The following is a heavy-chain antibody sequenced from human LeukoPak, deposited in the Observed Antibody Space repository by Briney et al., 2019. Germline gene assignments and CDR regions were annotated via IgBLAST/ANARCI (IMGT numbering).Heavy chain of an antibody. CDR2: ISGSGGST. D-gene: IGHD6-19*01. CDR3: AKDLTAVAGTGGHFDY. Sequence: GGSLRLSCAASGFTFSSYAMSWVRQAPGKGLEWVSAISGSGGSTYYADSVKGRFTISRDNSKNTLYLQMNSLRAEDTAVYYCAKDLTAVAGTGGHFDYWGQGTLVTVSS. CDR1: GFTFSSYA. V-gene: IGHV3-23*01. J-gene: IGHJ4*02.